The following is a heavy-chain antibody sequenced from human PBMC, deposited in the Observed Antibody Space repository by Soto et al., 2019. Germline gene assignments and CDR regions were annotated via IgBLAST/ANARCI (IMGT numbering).Heavy chain of an antibody. J-gene: IGHJ4*02. CDR3: VRGGNGWSGIDY. CDR1: GFTFSNYW. CDR2: ISGDGSST. Sequence: EVQLVESGGGLVQPGGSLGLSCTASGFTFSNYWMYWVRQAPGKGLVWVSRISGDGSSTNYEDSVKGRFTISRDNAKNTLYLQMNSLRAEDTAVYHCVRGGNGWSGIDYWGQGILVTVS. V-gene: IGHV3-74*01. D-gene: IGHD6-19*01.